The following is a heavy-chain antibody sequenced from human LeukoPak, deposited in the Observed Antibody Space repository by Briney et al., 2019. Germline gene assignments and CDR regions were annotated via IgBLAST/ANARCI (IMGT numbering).Heavy chain of an antibody. J-gene: IGHJ3*02. CDR2: ISSSSSTI. CDR3: ARDRGSGLSEAFDI. Sequence: GGSLRLSCAASGFTFSSYSMNWVRQAPGKGLEWVSYISSSSSTIYYADSVKGRFTISRDNAKNSLYLQMNSLRAEDTAVYYCARDRGSGLSEAFDIWGQGTMVTVSS. CDR1: GFTFSSYS. V-gene: IGHV3-48*04. D-gene: IGHD3-22*01.